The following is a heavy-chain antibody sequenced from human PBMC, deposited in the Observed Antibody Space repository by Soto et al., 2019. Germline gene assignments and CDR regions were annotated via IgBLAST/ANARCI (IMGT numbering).Heavy chain of an antibody. CDR3: AKDVTTIFGVVIKRTGYFDY. Sequence: GGSLRLSCAASGFTFSSYAMSWVRQAPGKGLEWVSAISGSGGSTYNADSVKGRFTISRDNSKNTLYLQMNSQRAEDTTEYNFAKDVTTIFGVVIKRTGYFDYWGQGTLVTVSS. CDR1: GFTFSSYA. J-gene: IGHJ4*02. V-gene: IGHV3-23*01. CDR2: ISGSGGST. D-gene: IGHD3-3*01.